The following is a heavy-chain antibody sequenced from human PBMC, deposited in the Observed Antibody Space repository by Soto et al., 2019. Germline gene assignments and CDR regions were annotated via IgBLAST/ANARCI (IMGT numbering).Heavy chain of an antibody. V-gene: IGHV3-48*02. CDR1: GLTFSAYN. CDR2: ISSSRSTM. CDR3: AGDRGSYSSC. J-gene: IGHJ4*02. Sequence: EVYLVESGGGMVQPGGSLRLSCVASGLTFSAYNLNWVRQAPGKGLEWVSYISSSRSTMYYADSVKGRFTISRDTAKKSLYLQMNRLRDEDTAVYYCAGDRGSYSSCWGQGTLVTVSS. D-gene: IGHD1-26*01.